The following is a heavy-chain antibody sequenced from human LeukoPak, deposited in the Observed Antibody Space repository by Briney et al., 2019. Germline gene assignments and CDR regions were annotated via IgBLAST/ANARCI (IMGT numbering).Heavy chain of an antibody. V-gene: IGHV4-34*01. D-gene: IGHD1-26*01. CDR1: GGSFSGYY. Sequence: PSETLSLTCAVYGGSFSGYYWSWIRQPPGKGLEWIGEINHSGSTNYNPSLKSRVTISVDTSKNQFSLKLSSVTAADTAVYYCASRSGSYWAPAGWGQGTLVTVSS. J-gene: IGHJ4*02. CDR3: ASRSGSYWAPAG. CDR2: INHSGST.